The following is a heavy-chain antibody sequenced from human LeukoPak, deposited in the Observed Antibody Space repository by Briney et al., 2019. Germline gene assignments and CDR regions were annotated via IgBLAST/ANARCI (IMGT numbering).Heavy chain of an antibody. CDR3: ASSFYCSSTSCYTGLDY. D-gene: IGHD2-2*02. Sequence: PGGSLRLSCAASGFTFSSYWMSWVRQAPGKGLEWVANIKQDGSEKYYVDSVKGRFTISGDNAKNSLYLQMNSLRAEDTAVYYCASSFYCSSTSCYTGLDYWGQGTLVTVSS. V-gene: IGHV3-7*01. CDR1: GFTFSSYW. CDR2: IKQDGSEK. J-gene: IGHJ4*02.